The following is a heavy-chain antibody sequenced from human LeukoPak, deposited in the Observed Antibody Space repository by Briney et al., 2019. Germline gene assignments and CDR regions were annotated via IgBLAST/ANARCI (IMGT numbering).Heavy chain of an antibody. CDR1: TYSISSGNY. CDR3: ARERDIGVADAFDI. V-gene: IGHV4-38-2*02. Sequence: PSETLSLTCAVYTYSISSGNYWGWIRQPPGKGLEWIGSIYHSGSTYYNPSLKSRVTISVDTSKNQFSLKLSSVTAADTAVYYCARERDIGVADAFDIWGQRTMVTLSS. D-gene: IGHD6-19*01. J-gene: IGHJ3*02. CDR2: IYHSGST.